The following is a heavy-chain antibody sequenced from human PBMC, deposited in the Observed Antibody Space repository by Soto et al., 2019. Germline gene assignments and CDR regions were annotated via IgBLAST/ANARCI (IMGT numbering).Heavy chain of an antibody. CDR1: GGSISSYY. CDR3: ARHEGITMIVVVTALDY. Sequence: SETLSLTCTVSGGSISSYYWGWIRQPPGKGLEWIGSIYYSGSTYYNPSLKSRVTISVDTSKNQFSLKLSSVTAADTAVYYCARHEGITMIVVVTALDYWGQGTLVTVSS. CDR2: IYYSGST. J-gene: IGHJ4*02. D-gene: IGHD3-22*01. V-gene: IGHV4-39*01.